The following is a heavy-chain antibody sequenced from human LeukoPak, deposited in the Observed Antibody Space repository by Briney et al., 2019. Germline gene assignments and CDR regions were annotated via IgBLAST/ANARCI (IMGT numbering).Heavy chain of an antibody. CDR3: ARTESTTIAFDI. CDR1: GGSISTYY. V-gene: IGHV4-59*01. D-gene: IGHD4-11*01. J-gene: IGHJ3*02. Sequence: SETLSLTCTVSGGSISTYYWSWIRQPPGKGLEWIGYIYYSGSTNYNPSLKSRVTISVDTSKNQFSLTLSSVTAADTAVYYCARTESTTIAFDIWGQGTMVTVSS. CDR2: IYYSGST.